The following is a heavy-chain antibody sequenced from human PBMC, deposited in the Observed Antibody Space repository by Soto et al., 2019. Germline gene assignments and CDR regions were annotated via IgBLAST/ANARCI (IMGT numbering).Heavy chain of an antibody. CDR3: VREVMDV. CDR1: GFSFSRYW. J-gene: IGHJ6*02. CDR2: IKQDGSEK. V-gene: IGHV3-7*04. Sequence: EVQLVESGGGLVQPGGSLRLSCAASGFSFSRYWMNWVRQTPGKRLEWVANIKQDGSEKYYVDSVKGRFTISRDNAKNSLYLQMNSLRAEDTAVYYCVREVMDVWCQGTTVTVSS.